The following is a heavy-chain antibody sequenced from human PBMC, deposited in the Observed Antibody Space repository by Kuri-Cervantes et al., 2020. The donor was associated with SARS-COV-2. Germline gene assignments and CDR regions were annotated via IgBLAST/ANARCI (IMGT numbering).Heavy chain of an antibody. CDR3: ARDLFPYCSSSNCYVAFDP. D-gene: IGHD2-2*01. V-gene: IGHV4-34*01. CDR1: GESFSDYC. Sequence: SQTLSLTCAVYGESFSDYCWTWIRQPPGKGLEWIGEINHRGSADYNPSLKSRVTISVDTSKNQFSLKLNSVTAADTALYYCARDLFPYCSSSNCYVAFDPWGQGTQVTVSS. J-gene: IGHJ5*02. CDR2: INHRGSA.